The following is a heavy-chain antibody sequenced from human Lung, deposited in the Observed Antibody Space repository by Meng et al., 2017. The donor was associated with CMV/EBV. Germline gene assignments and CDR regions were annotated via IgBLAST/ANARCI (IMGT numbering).Heavy chain of an antibody. CDR1: GFTFSSYG. CDR2: IWYDGSNK. J-gene: IGHJ4*02. CDR3: AKDYYWQANWNDPYYFDY. D-gene: IGHD1-1*01. V-gene: IGHV3-33*06. Sequence: GESLKISCAASGFTFSSYGMHWVRQAPGKGLEWVAVIWYDGSNKYYADSVKGRFTISRDNSKNTLYLQMNSLRAEDTAVYYCAKDYYWQANWNDPYYFDYWGQGTXVTFAS.